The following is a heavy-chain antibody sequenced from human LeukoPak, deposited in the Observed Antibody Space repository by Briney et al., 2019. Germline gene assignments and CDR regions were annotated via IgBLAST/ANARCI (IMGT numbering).Heavy chain of an antibody. J-gene: IGHJ4*02. Sequence: GASVTVSFTASGGTFSIYAISWVRQAPGQGLEWMGGIIPIFGTANYAQKFQGRVTITTDESTSTAYMELSSLRSEDTAVYYCARGRWLQPWGYFDYWGQGTLVTVSS. CDR2: IIPIFGTA. V-gene: IGHV1-69*05. D-gene: IGHD5-24*01. CDR1: GGTFSIYA. CDR3: ARGRWLQPWGYFDY.